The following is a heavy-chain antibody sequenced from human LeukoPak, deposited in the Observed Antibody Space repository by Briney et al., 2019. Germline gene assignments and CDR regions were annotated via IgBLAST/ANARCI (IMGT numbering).Heavy chain of an antibody. CDR1: GFTFSSYA. D-gene: IGHD2-15*01. CDR3: ARACSGGSCYFSAFDI. CDR2: ISDDGGST. Sequence: GGSLRLSCAASGFTFSSYAMSWVRQAPGKGLEWVSAISDDGGSTYYADSVKGRFTISRDNSKNTLYLQINSLRAEDTAVYYCARACSGGSCYFSAFDIWGQGTMVTVSS. J-gene: IGHJ3*02. V-gene: IGHV3-23*01.